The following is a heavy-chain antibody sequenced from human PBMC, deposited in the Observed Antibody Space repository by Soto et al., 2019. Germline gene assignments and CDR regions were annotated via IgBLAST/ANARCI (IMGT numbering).Heavy chain of an antibody. CDR3: ARDLVDDYDSSGYPLMDV. D-gene: IGHD3-22*01. Sequence: GGSLRLSCAASGFTFSSYAMTWVRQAPGKGLEWVSAISGSGGSTYYADSVKGRFTISRDNAKNSLYLQMNSLRAEDTAVYYCARDLVDDYDSSGYPLMDVWGQGTTVTVS. V-gene: IGHV3-23*01. CDR1: GFTFSSYA. CDR2: ISGSGGST. J-gene: IGHJ6*02.